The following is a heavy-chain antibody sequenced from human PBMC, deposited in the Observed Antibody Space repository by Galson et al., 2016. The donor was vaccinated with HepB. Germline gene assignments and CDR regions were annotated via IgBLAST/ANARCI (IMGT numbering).Heavy chain of an antibody. CDR3: ARDYPVFIQLVSLAARLDV. D-gene: IGHD5-24*01. CDR1: GGTFSSYA. J-gene: IGHJ6*02. V-gene: IGHV1-69*04. CDR2: IVPILGMS. Sequence: SVKVSCKASGGTFSSYAFSWVRQAPGQGLEWMGRIVPILGMSNYAQKFQGRVTITADRSTSTVYMQLTRLRSDDTAVYYCARDYPVFIQLVSLAARLDVWGQGTTVTVSS.